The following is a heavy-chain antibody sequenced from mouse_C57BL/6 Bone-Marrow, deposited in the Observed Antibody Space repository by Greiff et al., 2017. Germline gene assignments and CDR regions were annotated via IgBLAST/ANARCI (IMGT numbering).Heavy chain of an antibody. CDR3: ARGKHSMDY. CDR1: GYSITSGYD. J-gene: IGHJ4*01. Sequence: EVKLQESGPGMVKPSQSLSLTCTVTGYSITSGYDWHWIRHVPGNKLEWMGYISYIGSTNNNPSLKSRISITHDTSKNHFFLRLTSVTTEDTATYYCARGKHSMDYWGQGTSVTVSS. V-gene: IGHV3-1*01. CDR2: ISYIGST.